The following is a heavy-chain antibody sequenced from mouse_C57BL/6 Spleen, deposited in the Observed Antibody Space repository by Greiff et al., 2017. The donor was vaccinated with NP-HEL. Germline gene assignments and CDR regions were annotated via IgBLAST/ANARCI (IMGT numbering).Heavy chain of an antibody. Sequence: EVMLVESEGGLVQPGSSMKLSCTASGFTFSDYYMAWVRQVPEKGLEWVANINYDGSSTYYLDSLKSRFIISRDNAKNILYLQMSSLKSEDTATYYCARGGSYDYDVDWYFDVWGTGTTVTVSS. V-gene: IGHV5-16*01. J-gene: IGHJ1*03. CDR2: INYDGSST. CDR3: ARGGSYDYDVDWYFDV. D-gene: IGHD2-4*01. CDR1: GFTFSDYY.